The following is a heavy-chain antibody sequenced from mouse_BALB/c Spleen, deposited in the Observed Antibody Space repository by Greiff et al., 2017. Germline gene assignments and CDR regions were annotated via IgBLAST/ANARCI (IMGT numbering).Heavy chain of an antibody. CDR2: ISYSGST. Sequence: DVQLQESGPGLVKPSQSLSLTCTVTGYSITSDYAWNWIRQFPGNKLEWMGYISYSGSTSYNPSLKSRISITRDTSKNQFFLQLNSVTTEDTATYYCALYYYGSSYYFDYWGQGTTLTVSS. CDR3: ALYYYGSSYYFDY. CDR1: GYSITSDYA. J-gene: IGHJ2*01. V-gene: IGHV3-2*02. D-gene: IGHD1-1*01.